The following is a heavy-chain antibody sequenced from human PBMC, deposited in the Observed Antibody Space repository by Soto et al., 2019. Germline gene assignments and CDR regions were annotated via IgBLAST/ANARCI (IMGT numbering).Heavy chain of an antibody. CDR3: ARDPTIRDYYGMDV. V-gene: IGHV1-2*02. J-gene: IGHJ6*02. Sequence: ASVKVSCKASGYTFTVYYMHFVRQAPGQGLEWMGWINPNSGGTNYAQKFQGRVTMTRDTSISTAYMELSRLRSDDTAVYYCARDPTIRDYYGMDVWGQGTTVTVSS. CDR2: INPNSGGT. D-gene: IGHD3-3*01. CDR1: GYTFTVYY.